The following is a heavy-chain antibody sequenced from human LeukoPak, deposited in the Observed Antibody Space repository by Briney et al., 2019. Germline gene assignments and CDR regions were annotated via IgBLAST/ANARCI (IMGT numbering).Heavy chain of an antibody. V-gene: IGHV1-18*01. Sequence: ASVKVSCKASGYTFTSYAMHWVRQAPGQGLKWMGWISAYNGNTNYAQKLQGRVTMTTDTSTSTAYMELRSLRSDDTAVYYCAVNPGPLSFDYWGQGTLVTVSS. CDR1: GYTFTSYA. D-gene: IGHD2/OR15-2a*01. CDR3: AVNPGPLSFDY. J-gene: IGHJ4*02. CDR2: ISAYNGNT.